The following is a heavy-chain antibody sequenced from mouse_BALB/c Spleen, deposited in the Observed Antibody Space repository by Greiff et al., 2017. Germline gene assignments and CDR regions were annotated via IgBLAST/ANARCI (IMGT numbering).Heavy chain of an antibody. CDR2: INPSNGRT. CDR1: GYTFTSYW. J-gene: IGHJ2*01. Sequence: VQLQQSGAELVKPGASVKLSCKASGYTFTSYWMHWVKQRPGQGLEWIGEINPSNGRTNYNEKFKSKATLTVDKSSSTAYMQLSSLTSEDSAVYYCARGEDYYGLDYWGQGTTLTVSS. V-gene: IGHV1S81*02. D-gene: IGHD1-2*01. CDR3: ARGEDYYGLDY.